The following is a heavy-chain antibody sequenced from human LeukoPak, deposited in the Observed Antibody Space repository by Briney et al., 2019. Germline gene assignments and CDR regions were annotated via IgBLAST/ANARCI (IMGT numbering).Heavy chain of an antibody. CDR2: IYYSGST. D-gene: IGHD5/OR15-5a*01. Sequence: SETLSLTCTVSGGSISSYYWSWIRQPPGKGLEWIGYIYYSGSTNYNPSLKSRVTISVDTSKNQSSLKLSSVTAADTAVYYCARLNFVYQAWFDPWGQGTLVTVSS. CDR3: ARLNFVYQAWFDP. V-gene: IGHV4-59*08. CDR1: GGSISSYY. J-gene: IGHJ5*02.